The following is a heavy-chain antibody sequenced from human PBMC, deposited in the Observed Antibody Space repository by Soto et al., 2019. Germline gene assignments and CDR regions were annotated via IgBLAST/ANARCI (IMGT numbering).Heavy chain of an antibody. J-gene: IGHJ5*02. CDR3: ARHARSYFGPAWFDT. CDR1: GGSLNSPDYF. Sequence: QLQFQGAGPGLVKPSETLSLTCNVSGGSLNSPDYFLAWIRQPPGKVLEWVGSIFFNGGPYYPPSLETRVTISVDTSKQSLSLRLRSVTAADTAVYYCARHARSYFGPAWFDTWGQGALVTVSS. D-gene: IGHD3-10*01. CDR2: IFFNGGP. V-gene: IGHV4-39*01.